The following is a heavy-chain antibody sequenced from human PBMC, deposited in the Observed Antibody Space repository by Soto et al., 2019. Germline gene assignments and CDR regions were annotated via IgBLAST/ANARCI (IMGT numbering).Heavy chain of an antibody. J-gene: IGHJ4*02. CDR1: GFTFSSYA. CDR3: AKYQAYCGGDCYFDY. D-gene: IGHD2-21*02. Sequence: GGSLRLSCAASGFTFSSYAMSWVRQAPGKGLEWVSAISGSGGSTYYADSMKGRFTISRDNSKNTLYLQMNSLRAEDTAVYYCAKYQAYCGGDCYFDYWGQGTLVTVSS. V-gene: IGHV3-23*01. CDR2: ISGSGGST.